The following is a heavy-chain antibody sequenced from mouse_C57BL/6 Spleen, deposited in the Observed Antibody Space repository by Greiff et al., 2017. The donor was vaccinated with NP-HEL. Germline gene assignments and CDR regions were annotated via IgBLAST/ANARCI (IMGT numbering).Heavy chain of an antibody. Sequence: VQGVESGAELVRPGASVTLSCKASGYTFTDYEMHWVKQTPVHGLEWIGAIDPETGGTAYNQKFKGKAILTADKSSSTAYMELRSLTSEDSAVYYCTRPLTVYYFDYWGQGTTLTVSA. V-gene: IGHV1-15*01. CDR2: IDPETGGT. J-gene: IGHJ2*01. CDR3: TRPLTVYYFDY. CDR1: GYTFTDYE.